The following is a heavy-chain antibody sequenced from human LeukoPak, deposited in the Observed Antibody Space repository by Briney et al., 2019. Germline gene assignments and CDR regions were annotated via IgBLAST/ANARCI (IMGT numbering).Heavy chain of an antibody. CDR2: IYHSGST. CDR3: ARNGGYSYGFDY. CDR1: GGSISSGGYY. V-gene: IGHV4-30-2*01. J-gene: IGHJ4*02. Sequence: SETLSLTCTVSGGSISSGGYYWSWIRQPPGKGLEWIGYIYHSGSTYYNPSLKSRVTISVDTSKNQFSLKLSSVTAADTAVYYCARNGGYSYGFDYWGQGTLVTVSS. D-gene: IGHD5-18*01.